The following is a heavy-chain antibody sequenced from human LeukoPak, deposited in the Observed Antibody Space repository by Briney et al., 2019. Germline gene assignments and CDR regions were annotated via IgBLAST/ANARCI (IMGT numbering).Heavy chain of an antibody. V-gene: IGHV4-59*08. Sequence: SETLSLTCAVSGGSISGHFWSWIRQSPGKGLEYIGFIYYTGSTNYNPSLTSRVTISVDTSKNQFSLKLSSVTAADTAVYYCARREAAAGISPFDPWGQGTLVTVSS. CDR3: ARREAAAGISPFDP. J-gene: IGHJ5*02. CDR2: IYYTGST. CDR1: GGSISGHF. D-gene: IGHD6-13*01.